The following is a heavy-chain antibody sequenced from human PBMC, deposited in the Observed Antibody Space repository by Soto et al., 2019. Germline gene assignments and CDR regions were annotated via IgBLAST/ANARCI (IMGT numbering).Heavy chain of an antibody. D-gene: IGHD5-18*01. CDR3: ARDGYSYGYGTYYYYYGMDV. CDR2: IIPIFGTA. V-gene: IGHV1-69*01. Sequence: QVQLVQSGAEVKKPGSSVKVSCKASGGTFSSYAISWVRQAPGQGLEWMGGIIPIFGTANYAQKFQGRVTITADESTSTAYMELSSLRAEDTAVYYCARDGYSYGYGTYYYYYGMDVCGQGTTVTVSS. J-gene: IGHJ6*02. CDR1: GGTFSSYA.